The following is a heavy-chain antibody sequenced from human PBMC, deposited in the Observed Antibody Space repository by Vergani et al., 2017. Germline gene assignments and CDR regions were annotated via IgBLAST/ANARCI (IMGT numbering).Heavy chain of an antibody. CDR1: GFTFSSYA. J-gene: IGHJ3*02. V-gene: IGHV3-64D*06. Sequence: EVQLLESGGGLVQPGGSLRLSCAASGFTFSSYAMHWVRQAPGKGLEYVSAISSNGGSTYYADSVKGRFTISRDNSKNTLYLQMSSLRAEDTAVYYCVKDVGATASSAVWNAFDIWGQGTMVTVSS. D-gene: IGHD1-26*01. CDR2: ISSNGGST. CDR3: VKDVGATASSAVWNAFDI.